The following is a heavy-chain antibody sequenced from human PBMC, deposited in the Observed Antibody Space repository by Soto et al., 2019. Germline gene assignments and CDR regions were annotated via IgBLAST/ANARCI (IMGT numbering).Heavy chain of an antibody. CDR1: GYIFVNYG. CDR3: VMVDNYVTPTPQDV. V-gene: IGHV1-18*01. J-gene: IGHJ6*02. CDR2: ISPYTGNT. Sequence: QVQLVQSGDEVKKPGASVKVSCKASGYIFVNYGIAWARQAPGQGLEWMGWISPYTGNTHSATKVQGRLTMTTDTSTSTAYMDPGSLTSDDTAVYYCVMVDNYVTPTPQDVWGQGTTVTVSS. D-gene: IGHD3-16*01.